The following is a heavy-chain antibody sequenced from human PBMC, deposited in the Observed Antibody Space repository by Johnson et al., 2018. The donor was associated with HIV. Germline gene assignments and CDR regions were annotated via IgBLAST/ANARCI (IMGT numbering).Heavy chain of an antibody. Sequence: VQLVESGGGVVQPGGSLRLSCAASGFTFSNHHMTWVRQAPGKGLEWVANIHQIGNDKYYVDSVKGRFTISRDNAQNLLYLQMNSLRPEDTAVYYCARAPPYYGGYSVSDAFDIWGQGTMVTVSS. D-gene: IGHD3-22*01. CDR1: GFTFSNHH. J-gene: IGHJ3*02. V-gene: IGHV3-7*01. CDR2: IHQIGNDK. CDR3: ARAPPYYGGYSVSDAFDI.